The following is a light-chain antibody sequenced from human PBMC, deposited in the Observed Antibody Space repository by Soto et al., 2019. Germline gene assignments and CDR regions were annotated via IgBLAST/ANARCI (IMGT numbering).Light chain of an antibody. CDR3: QQFHDLPFT. V-gene: IGKV1-33*01. CDR2: DAS. Sequence: DIQMTQSPSSLSASVGDRVTITCQASQDITKSLNWFQQKPGKAPVLLIYDASNLETGVPSNFSESGSGTDFTFNISSLQPEHIATYYCQQFHDLPFTFGPGTKVEVK. CDR1: QDITKS. J-gene: IGKJ3*01.